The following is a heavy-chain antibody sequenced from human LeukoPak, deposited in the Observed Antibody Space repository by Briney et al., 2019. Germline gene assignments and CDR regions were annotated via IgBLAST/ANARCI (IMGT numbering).Heavy chain of an antibody. D-gene: IGHD5-18*01. V-gene: IGHV1-24*01. CDR3: ASNRKPVRYRYGWTDRATFDY. Sequence: ASVKVSCKVSGYTLTELSMHWVRQAPGKGLEWMGGFDPEDGETIYAQKLQGRVTMNEDTSTDTAYMELSRLRSEDTAVYYCASNRKPVRYRYGWTDRATFDYWGQGTLVTVSS. CDR1: GYTLTELS. J-gene: IGHJ4*02. CDR2: FDPEDGET.